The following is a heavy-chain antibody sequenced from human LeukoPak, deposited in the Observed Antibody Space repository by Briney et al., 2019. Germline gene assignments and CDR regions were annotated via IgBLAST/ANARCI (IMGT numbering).Heavy chain of an antibody. CDR2: IKYDGSEK. CDR1: GFIFSSYW. V-gene: IGHV3-7*01. D-gene: IGHD3-10*01. J-gene: IGHJ4*02. Sequence: PGGSLRLSCEASGFIFSSYWMSWVRQAPGKGLEWVANIKYDGSEKYFVDSVRGRFTMSRDSAKNSMYLQMNSLRAEDTAVYYCVRTMVREHITAGEYWGQGALVSVSS. CDR3: VRTMVREHITAGEY.